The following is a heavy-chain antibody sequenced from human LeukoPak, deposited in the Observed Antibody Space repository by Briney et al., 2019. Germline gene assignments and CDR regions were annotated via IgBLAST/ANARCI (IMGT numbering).Heavy chain of an antibody. Sequence: GGSLRLSCVASGFTFSNAWMSWVRQAPGKGLEWVAGISGSGGRSNYADSVKGRFTISRDNPKNTLYLQMNSLRAEDTAVYFCAKRGVVIRVILIGFHKEAYYFDSWGQGALVTVSS. V-gene: IGHV3-23*01. CDR3: AKRGVVIRVILIGFHKEAYYFDS. J-gene: IGHJ4*02. D-gene: IGHD3-9*01. CDR2: ISGSGGRS. CDR1: GFTFSNAW.